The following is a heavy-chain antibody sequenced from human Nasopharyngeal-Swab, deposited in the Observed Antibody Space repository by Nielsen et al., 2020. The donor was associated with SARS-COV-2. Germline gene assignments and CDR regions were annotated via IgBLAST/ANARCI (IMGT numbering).Heavy chain of an antibody. V-gene: IGHV1-46*01. CDR3: ARPRGRDDAFDI. CDR2: INPSGGFT. Sequence: ASVKVSCKASGGTFSSYAISWVRQAPGQGLEWVGIINPSGGFTSYAQRFQGRVTMTRDTSTSTVYMELSSLRSEDTAVYYCARPRGRDDAFDIWGQGTMVTVSS. J-gene: IGHJ3*02. CDR1: GGTFSSYA. D-gene: IGHD5-24*01.